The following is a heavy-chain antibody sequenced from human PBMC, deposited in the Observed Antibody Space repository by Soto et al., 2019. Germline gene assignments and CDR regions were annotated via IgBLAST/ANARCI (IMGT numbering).Heavy chain of an antibody. CDR3: VRVLYDSGVVDF. CDR1: GFTVSRYD. J-gene: IGHJ4*02. D-gene: IGHD3-3*01. CDR2: IQTGGAT. V-gene: IGHV3-53*01. Sequence: QLVESGGGLFQAGGSTRLSCLASGFTVSRYDMAWVRQAPGKGLEWASIIQTGGATYYTDSAPGRFTISRDNSRNTVYLQMGSLRVEDTGVYSCVRVLYDSGVVDFWGQGSPITVS.